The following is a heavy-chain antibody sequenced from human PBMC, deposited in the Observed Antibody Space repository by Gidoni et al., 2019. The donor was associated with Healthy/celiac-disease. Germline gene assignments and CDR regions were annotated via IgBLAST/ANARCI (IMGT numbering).Heavy chain of an antibody. J-gene: IGHJ4*02. CDR3: ATEPRPLIAAAGMVYFDY. CDR2: INPNSGGT. CDR1: GYTFTGYY. V-gene: IGHV1-2*02. D-gene: IGHD6-13*01. Sequence: QVQLVQSGAEVKKPGASVKVSCKASGYTFTGYYMHWVRQAPGQGLEWMGWINPNSGGTNYAQKFQGRVTMTRDTSISTAYMELSRLRSDDTAVYYCATEPRPLIAAAGMVYFDYWGQGTLVTVSS.